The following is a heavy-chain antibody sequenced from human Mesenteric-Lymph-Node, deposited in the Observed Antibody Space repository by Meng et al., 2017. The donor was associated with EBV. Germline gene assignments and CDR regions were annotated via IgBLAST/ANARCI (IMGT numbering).Heavy chain of an antibody. Sequence: QVQLQQWGAGLLKPSDTLALTCAVYGGSFSGYYWSWIRQPPGKGLEWIGEINHSGSTIYNPSLKSRVTMSVDTSKSQFSLKLSSVTAADTAVYFCARQRSDSRLFDYWGQGTLVTVSS. V-gene: IGHV4-34*01. J-gene: IGHJ4*01. CDR1: GGSFSGYY. CDR2: INHSGST. D-gene: IGHD4-11*01. CDR3: ARQRSDSRLFDY.